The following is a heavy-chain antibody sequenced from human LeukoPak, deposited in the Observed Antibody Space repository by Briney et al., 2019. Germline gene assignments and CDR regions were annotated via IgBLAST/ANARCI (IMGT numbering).Heavy chain of an antibody. J-gene: IGHJ4*02. CDR3: ARDLWFGESLPYYFDY. V-gene: IGHV3-30*03. CDR2: ISYDGSNK. Sequence: GRSLRLSCAAAGFTFSSYGMHWVRKAPGKALEWVAVISYDGSNKYYADSVKGRFTISRDNAKDALYLQMNSLRAEDTAVYYCARDLWFGESLPYYFDYWGQGTLVTVSS. CDR1: GFTFSSYG. D-gene: IGHD3-10*01.